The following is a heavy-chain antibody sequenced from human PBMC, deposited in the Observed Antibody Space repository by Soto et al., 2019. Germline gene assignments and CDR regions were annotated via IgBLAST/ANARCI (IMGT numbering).Heavy chain of an antibody. CDR3: ASGGSNNWQWFDT. CDR2: IYYSGST. Sequence: SETLSLTCTVSGTSINNYYWSWIRQPPGKGLEWIGYIYYSGSTNYNPSLKSRVTISVDTSKNQFSLNLSSVTAADTAVYYCASGGSNNWQWFDTWGQGTLVTVSS. V-gene: IGHV4-59*01. CDR1: GTSINNYY. J-gene: IGHJ5*02. D-gene: IGHD1-1*01.